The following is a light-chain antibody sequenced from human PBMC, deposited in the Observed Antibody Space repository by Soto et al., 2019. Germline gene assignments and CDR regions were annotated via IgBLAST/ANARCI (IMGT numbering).Light chain of an antibody. CDR1: QGIGDD. V-gene: IGKV1-17*01. CDR2: AAS. Sequence: DIQMTQSPSSLSASVGDRVIITCRASQGIGDDLGWYQQKPGKAPKRLIYAASSLQSGVPSRFSGSGSGTDFTLTISSLQPDDFSSYYCRQPNTYPWTFGPGTKVEVK. CDR3: RQPNTYPWT. J-gene: IGKJ1*01.